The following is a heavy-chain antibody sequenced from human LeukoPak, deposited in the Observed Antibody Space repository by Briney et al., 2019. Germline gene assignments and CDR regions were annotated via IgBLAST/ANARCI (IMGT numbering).Heavy chain of an antibody. CDR1: GCFISSCTYY. J-gene: IGHJ3*01. CDR3: ATQYRGAIRGGAFDV. D-gene: IGHD1-26*01. Sequence: PSETLSLTCTGCGCFISSCTYYWGWLRQPTEKGLEGVGSIYYSGSTYYNSSLKSRVTVYVDTSKNRFSLKLSSVTAADTAIYYCATQYRGAIRGGAFDVWGQGTMVTVS. CDR2: IYYSGST. V-gene: IGHV4-39*01.